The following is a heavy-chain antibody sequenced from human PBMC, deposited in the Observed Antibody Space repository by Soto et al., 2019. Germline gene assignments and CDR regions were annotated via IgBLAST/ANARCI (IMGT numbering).Heavy chain of an antibody. V-gene: IGHV4-34*01. CDR1: GGSFSGYY. D-gene: IGHD6-13*01. Sequence: PSETLSLTCAVYGGSFSGYYWSWIRQPPGKGLEWIGEINHSGSTNYNPSLKSRVTISVDTSKNQFSLKLSSVTAADTAVYYCARGRSWYGLLGYWGQGTLVTVSS. CDR3: ARGRSWYGLLGY. CDR2: INHSGST. J-gene: IGHJ4*02.